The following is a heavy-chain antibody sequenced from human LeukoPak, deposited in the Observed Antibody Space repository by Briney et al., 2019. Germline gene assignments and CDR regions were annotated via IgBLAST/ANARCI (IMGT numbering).Heavy chain of an antibody. CDR3: AREDILTGYFLSGYYYGMDV. J-gene: IGHJ6*02. D-gene: IGHD3-9*01. CDR2: MNPNSGNT. CDR1: RYTFTSYD. Sequence: GASVKVSCKASRYTFTSYDINSVRQATGQGVEWMGWMNPNSGNTCYAQKFQGRVTLTRNTSISTAYMELSSLRSEDTAVYYCAREDILTGYFLSGYYYGMDVWGQGTTVTVSS. V-gene: IGHV1-8*01.